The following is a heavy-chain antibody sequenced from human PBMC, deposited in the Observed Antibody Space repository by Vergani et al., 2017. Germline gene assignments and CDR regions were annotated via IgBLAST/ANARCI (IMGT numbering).Heavy chain of an antibody. D-gene: IGHD3-16*01. CDR2: IYYSGST. V-gene: IGHV4-39*01. CDR3: ARHILRGEFSRLSHYFDY. Sequence: QLQLQESGPGLVKPSETLSLTCTVSGGSISSSSYYWGWIRQPPGKGLEWIGSIYYSGSTYYNPSLKSRVTISVDTSKNQFSLKLSSVTAADTAVYYCARHILRGEFSRLSHYFDYWGQGTLVTVSS. J-gene: IGHJ4*02. CDR1: GGSISSSSYY.